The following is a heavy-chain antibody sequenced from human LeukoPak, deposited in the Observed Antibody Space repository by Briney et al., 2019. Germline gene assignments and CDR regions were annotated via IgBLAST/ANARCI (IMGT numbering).Heavy chain of an antibody. D-gene: IGHD3-10*01. Sequence: SETLSLTCTVSGGSISSSSYYWGWIRQPPGKGLEWIGSIYYSGSTYYNPSLKSRVTISVDTSKNQFSLKLSSVTAADTAVYYCASFTYYYGSGSFDAFDIWGQGTMVTVSS. V-gene: IGHV4-39*07. CDR3: ASFTYYYGSGSFDAFDI. J-gene: IGHJ3*02. CDR2: IYYSGST. CDR1: GGSISSSSYY.